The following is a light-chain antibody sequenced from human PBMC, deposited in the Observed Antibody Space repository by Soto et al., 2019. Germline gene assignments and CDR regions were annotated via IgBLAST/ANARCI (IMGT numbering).Light chain of an antibody. V-gene: IGKV1-5*03. CDR1: QSISIW. J-gene: IGKJ1*01. CDR2: KAS. Sequence: DIQMTQSPSTLSACVGDRVTITCRASQSISIWLAWYQQKPGKAPKILIYKASSLESGVPSRFSGSGSGTEFTLTISSLQPDDFATYYCQQYSTYTPRTFGQGTKVHIK. CDR3: QQYSTYTPRT.